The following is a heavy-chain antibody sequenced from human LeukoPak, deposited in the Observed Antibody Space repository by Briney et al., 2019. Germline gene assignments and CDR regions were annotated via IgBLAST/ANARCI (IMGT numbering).Heavy chain of an antibody. CDR1: GFTFDDYA. Sequence: GGSLRLSCVASGFTFDDYAMHWVRQAPGKGLEWVSGINWNSGSVGYADSVKGRFTISRDDAKNTLYLQMNSLRAEDTAVYYCVRGGASTWSWGQGTLVTVSS. CDR2: INWNSGSV. V-gene: IGHV3-9*01. CDR3: VRGGASTWS. J-gene: IGHJ5*02. D-gene: IGHD5/OR15-5a*01.